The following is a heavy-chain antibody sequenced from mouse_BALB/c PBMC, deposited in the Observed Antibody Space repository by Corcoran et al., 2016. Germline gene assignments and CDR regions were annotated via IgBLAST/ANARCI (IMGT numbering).Heavy chain of an antibody. J-gene: IGHJ3*01. CDR2: ISYDGSN. Sequence: DVELQETGPDLVKPSQSLSPTCTVTGYSITSGYYGNWIRQFPGNKLEWMGYISYDGSNNYNPSLQNRISITRDTSKNQFFLKLNSVTTEDTATYYCATIYDGYYPVAYWGQGTLVIVSA. D-gene: IGHD2-3*01. CDR1: GYSITSGYY. V-gene: IGHV3-6*02. CDR3: ATIYDGYYPVAY.